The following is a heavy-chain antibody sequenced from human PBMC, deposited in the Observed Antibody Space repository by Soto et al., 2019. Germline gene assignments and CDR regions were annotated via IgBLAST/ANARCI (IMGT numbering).Heavy chain of an antibody. CDR3: AGRPNYDILTGYYSPHWYFDL. J-gene: IGHJ2*01. CDR2: ISSSSSNI. D-gene: IGHD3-9*01. Sequence: GGSLRLSCAASGFTFSSYWMHWVRQAPGKGLVWVSSISSSSSNIYYADSVKGRFTISRDNAKNSLYLQMNSLRAEDTAVYYCAGRPNYDILTGYYSPHWYFDLWGRGTLVTVSS. CDR1: GFTFSSYW. V-gene: IGHV3-21*01.